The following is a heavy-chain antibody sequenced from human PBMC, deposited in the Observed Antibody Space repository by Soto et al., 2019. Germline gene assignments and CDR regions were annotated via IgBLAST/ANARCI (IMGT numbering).Heavy chain of an antibody. Sequence: EVQMLESGGDLVQPGGSLRLSCAASGFPFSAFAMNWVRQAPGKGLEWVAGIGGSGASIYYADSVKGRFTISRDNFMNALYLQMNNLRAEDTAVYYCARSVRPLGWFDSWGQGTLVTVSS. CDR3: ARSVRPLGWFDS. V-gene: IGHV3-23*01. CDR1: GFPFSAFA. J-gene: IGHJ5*01. D-gene: IGHD3-10*01. CDR2: IGGSGASI.